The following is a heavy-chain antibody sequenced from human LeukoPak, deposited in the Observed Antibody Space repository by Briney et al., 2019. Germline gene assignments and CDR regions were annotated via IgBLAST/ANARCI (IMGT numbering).Heavy chain of an antibody. J-gene: IGHJ4*02. CDR3: AKEQRIRHCSEGVCMEGYYFDS. D-gene: IGHD2-8*01. Sequence: PGGSLRLSCTGSGFPFNMFAMNWVRQAPGQGLEWVSGLSRGGGSANYADSVKGRFTISRDPSKETVFLQMNDLRHEDTAVYYCAKEQRIRHCSEGVCMEGYYFDSWGQGSLVTVSS. V-gene: IGHV3-23*01. CDR2: LSRGGGSA. CDR1: GFPFNMFA.